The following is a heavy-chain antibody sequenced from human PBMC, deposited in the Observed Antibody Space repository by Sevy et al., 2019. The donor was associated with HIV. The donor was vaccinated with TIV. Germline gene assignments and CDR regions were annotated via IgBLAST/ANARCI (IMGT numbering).Heavy chain of an antibody. Sequence: SETLSLTCTVSGGSINPYSCTWIRQPPGKGLGGIGYIDYSGSTNYTPSLKSRATISADTSKIQFSLKLSSVTAADTAVYYCARVGSWYYGSTGNAFDIWGQGTMVTVSS. CDR3: ARVGSWYYGSTGNAFDI. V-gene: IGHV4-59*01. CDR1: GGSINPYS. CDR2: IDYSGST. J-gene: IGHJ3*02. D-gene: IGHD3-10*01.